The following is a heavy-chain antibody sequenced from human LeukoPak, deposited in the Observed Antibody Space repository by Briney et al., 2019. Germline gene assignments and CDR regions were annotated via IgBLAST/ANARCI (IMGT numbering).Heavy chain of an antibody. CDR3: AKGHYYNILTGYSVRRGLDY. V-gene: IGHV3-30*04. J-gene: IGHJ4*02. D-gene: IGHD3-9*01. CDR1: GFTFSTYA. CDR2: ISYDGTEK. Sequence: GGSLRLSCVASGFTFSTYAMHWVRQAPGKGLEWVSFISYDGTEKYYAGSVQGRFSISRDNSKNTLYLQMNSLRAEDTAVYYCAKGHYYNILTGYSVRRGLDYWGQGTLVTVSS.